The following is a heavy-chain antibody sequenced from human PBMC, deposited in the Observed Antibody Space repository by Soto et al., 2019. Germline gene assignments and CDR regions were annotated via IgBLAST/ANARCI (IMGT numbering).Heavy chain of an antibody. CDR2: VSYPGTT. CDR3: ARGYYDANGQSNTFDI. D-gene: IGHD3-22*01. CDR1: GVSIRSSY. J-gene: IGHJ3*02. V-gene: IGHV4-59*01. Sequence: SETLSLTCTVSGVSIRSSYWSWIRQSPEKGLEWIGYVSYPGTTNSNPSLKSRVTISIDTSKNQFSLKLNSVTAADSAVYYCARGYYDANGQSNTFDIWGQGAMVTVS.